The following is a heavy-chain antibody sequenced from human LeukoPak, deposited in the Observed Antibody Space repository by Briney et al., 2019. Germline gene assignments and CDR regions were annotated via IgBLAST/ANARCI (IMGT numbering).Heavy chain of an antibody. Sequence: SETLSLTCAVYGGSFSGYYWSWIRQPPGKGLEWIGEISHSGSTNYNPSLKSRVTISVDTSKNQFSLKLSSVTAADTAVYYCARGWWDIVVVPAAPGYYYGMDVWGQGTTVTVSS. D-gene: IGHD2-2*01. CDR2: ISHSGST. V-gene: IGHV4-34*01. CDR3: ARGWWDIVVVPAAPGYYYGMDV. CDR1: GGSFSGYY. J-gene: IGHJ6*02.